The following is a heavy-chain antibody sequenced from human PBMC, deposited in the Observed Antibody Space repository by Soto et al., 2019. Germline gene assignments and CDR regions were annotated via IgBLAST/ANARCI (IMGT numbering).Heavy chain of an antibody. Sequence: QVQLQESGPGLVKPSETLSLTCTVSGGSISSYYWSWIRQPPGKGLEWIGYIYYSGSTNYNPSLKSRVTISVDTSKNQFSLKLSSVTAADTAVYYCASQLKPNEEGGSGWYYFDYWGQGTLVTVSS. CDR3: ASQLKPNEEGGSGWYYFDY. CDR1: GGSISSYY. V-gene: IGHV4-59*01. CDR2: IYYSGST. J-gene: IGHJ4*02. D-gene: IGHD6-19*01.